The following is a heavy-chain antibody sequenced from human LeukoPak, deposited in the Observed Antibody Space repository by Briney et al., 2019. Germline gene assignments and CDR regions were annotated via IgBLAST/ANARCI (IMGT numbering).Heavy chain of an antibody. CDR1: GSIFNTHA. CDR2: ISSSGGST. D-gene: IGHD2-21*02. J-gene: IGHJ4*02. V-gene: IGHV3-23*01. CDR3: ARDGAYCGGDCFSYCDY. Sequence: GGSLRLSCRASGSIFNTHAMTWVRQSPGKGLEWVSTISSSGGSTFSADSVKGRFTISRDNSKNTVFLQMNSLRAEDTALYYCARDGAYCGGDCFSYCDYWGQGTLVTVSS.